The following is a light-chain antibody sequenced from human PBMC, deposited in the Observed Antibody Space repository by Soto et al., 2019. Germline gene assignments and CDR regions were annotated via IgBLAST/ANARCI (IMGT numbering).Light chain of an antibody. CDR2: GAS. CDR1: QIRSSY. V-gene: IGKV1-39*01. CDR3: QQANSFPLT. Sequence: IPMTQSPSSLSASVRDRVTITCRTNQIRSSYLNWYQQKPEKAPKLVIYGASSWQSGVPSRFSGSGSGTDFTLTISSLQPEDFATYYCQQANSFPLTFGGGTKVDI. J-gene: IGKJ4*01.